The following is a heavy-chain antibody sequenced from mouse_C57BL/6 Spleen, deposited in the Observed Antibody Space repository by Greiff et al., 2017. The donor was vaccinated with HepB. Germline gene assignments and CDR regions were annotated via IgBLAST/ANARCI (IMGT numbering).Heavy chain of an antibody. D-gene: IGHD1-1*01. CDR2: IDPSDSYT. V-gene: IGHV1-69*01. CDR1: GYTFTSYW. J-gene: IGHJ1*03. Sequence: VQLQQPGAELVMPGASVKLSCKASGYTFTSYWMHWVKQRPGQGLEWIGEIDPSDSYTNYNQKFKGKSTLTVDKSSSTAYMQLSSLTSEDSAVYYCARGHYYGSSYHWYFDVWGTGTTVTVSS. CDR3: ARGHYYGSSYHWYFDV.